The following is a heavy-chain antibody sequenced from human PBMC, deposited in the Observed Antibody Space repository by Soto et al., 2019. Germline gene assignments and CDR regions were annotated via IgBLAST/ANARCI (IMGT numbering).Heavy chain of an antibody. CDR2: ISSSGSTI. CDR3: AVRYYSGVSCFRPFES. D-gene: IGHD2-15*01. J-gene: IGHJ4*02. CDR1: RFNFSSYE. V-gene: IGHV3-48*03. Sequence: VGSLRLSCAASRFNFSSYEMNWVRQSPGKGLEWVSYISSSGSTIYYADSVKGRFTISRDNAKNSLSLQMNTLRAEDTAVYYCAVRYYSGVSCFRPFESLGQGTLVNGSS.